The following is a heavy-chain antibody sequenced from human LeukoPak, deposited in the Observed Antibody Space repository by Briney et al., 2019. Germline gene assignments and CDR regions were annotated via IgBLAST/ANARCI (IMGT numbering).Heavy chain of an antibody. CDR3: ARDVSGYWFDP. J-gene: IGHJ5*02. CDR1: GGSVSSGSYY. Sequence: SETLSLTCTVSGGSVSSGSYYWSWIRQPPGEGLEWIGYIYYSGSTNYNPSLKSRVTISVDTSKNQFSLKLSSVTAADTAVYYCARDVSGYWFDPWGQGTLVTVSS. CDR2: IYYSGST. V-gene: IGHV4-61*01. D-gene: IGHD3-3*01.